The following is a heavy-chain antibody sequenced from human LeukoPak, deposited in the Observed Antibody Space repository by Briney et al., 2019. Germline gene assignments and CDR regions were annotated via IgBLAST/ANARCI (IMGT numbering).Heavy chain of an antibody. CDR2: IYTSGST. CDR1: GGSISSYY. CDR3: ARDEGSSEWEPTTGAGY. D-gene: IGHD1-26*01. V-gene: IGHV4-4*07. J-gene: IGHJ4*02. Sequence: SETLSLTCTVSGGSISSYYWSWIRQPAGKGLEWIGRIYTSGSTNYNPSLKSRVTMSVDTSKNQFSLKLSSVTAADTAVYYCARDEGSSEWEPTTGAGYWGQGTLVTVSS.